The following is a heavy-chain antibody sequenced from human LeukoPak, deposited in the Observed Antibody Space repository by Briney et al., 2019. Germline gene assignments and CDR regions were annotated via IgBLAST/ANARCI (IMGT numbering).Heavy chain of an antibody. V-gene: IGHV3-7*01. Sequence: GGSLRLSCAASGFTFSSYWMSWVRQAPGKGLEWVANIKQDGSEKYYVDSVKGRFTISRDNAKNSLYLQMNSLRAEDTAVYYCARHPHYDTHPFDYWGQGTLVTVSS. J-gene: IGHJ4*02. CDR3: ARHPHYDTHPFDY. D-gene: IGHD3-22*01. CDR2: IKQDGSEK. CDR1: GFTFSSYW.